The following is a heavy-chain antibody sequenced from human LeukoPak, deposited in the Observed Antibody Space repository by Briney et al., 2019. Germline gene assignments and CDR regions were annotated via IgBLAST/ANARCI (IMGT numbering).Heavy chain of an antibody. D-gene: IGHD6-13*01. Sequence: PGGSLRLSCAVSGFNFRDYWMSWVRQAPGKGLEWVSTISGSGSNTNYADSVKGRLTISRDNSKNTLYLQINSLRAEDTAVYYCAKDSDTSSWYRGFFDCWGQGTLVTVSS. CDR1: GFNFRDYW. V-gene: IGHV3-23*01. J-gene: IGHJ4*02. CDR3: AKDSDTSSWYRGFFDC. CDR2: ISGSGSNT.